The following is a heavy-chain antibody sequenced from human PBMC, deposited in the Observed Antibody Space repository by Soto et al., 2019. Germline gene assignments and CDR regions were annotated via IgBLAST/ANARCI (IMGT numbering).Heavy chain of an antibody. J-gene: IGHJ6*02. CDR3: ARSGMVRGVIITNFGYGMDV. D-gene: IGHD3-10*01. Sequence: SGPTLVNPTQTLTLTCTFSGFSLTSRGMCVSWIRQPPGKALEWLARIDWDDDKYYSTSLKTRLTISKDTSKNQVVLTMTNMDPVDTATYYCARSGMVRGVIITNFGYGMDVWGQGTTVTVSS. CDR2: IDWDDDK. CDR1: GFSLTSRGMC. V-gene: IGHV2-70*11.